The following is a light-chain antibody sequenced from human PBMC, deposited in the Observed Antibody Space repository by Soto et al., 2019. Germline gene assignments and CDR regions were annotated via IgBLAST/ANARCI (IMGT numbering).Light chain of an antibody. CDR2: RDG. V-gene: IGLV3-9*01. Sequence: SYELTQPLSVSVALGQTARITCGGNNIGSKNVHWYQQKPGQAPILVIYRDGNRPSGIPERFSGSNSGNTATLTISRAQVGDEADYYCQVWDSSTVVFGGGTKLTVL. J-gene: IGLJ2*01. CDR1: NIGSKN. CDR3: QVWDSSTVV.